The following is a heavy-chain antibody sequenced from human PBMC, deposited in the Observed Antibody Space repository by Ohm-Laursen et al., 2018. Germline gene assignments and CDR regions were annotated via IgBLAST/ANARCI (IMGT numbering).Heavy chain of an antibody. D-gene: IGHD3-22*01. CDR2: LYRSDYT. CDR3: ARHDSSDSPSHYYYYTMDV. V-gene: IGHV3-66*04. Sequence: SLRLSCTASGFTFSSYSMNWVRQAPGRGLEWVAVLYRSDYTHIADSVKGRFTISRDTSKNTVNLQMNSLRVEDTAVYYCARHDSSDSPSHYYYYTMDVWGQGTTVTVSS. J-gene: IGHJ6*02. CDR1: GFTFSSYS.